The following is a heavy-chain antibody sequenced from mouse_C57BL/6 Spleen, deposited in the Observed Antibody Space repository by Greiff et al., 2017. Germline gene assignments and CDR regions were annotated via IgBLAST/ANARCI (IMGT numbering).Heavy chain of an antibody. J-gene: IGHJ4*01. CDR2: IDPSDSYT. CDR1: GYTFTSYW. V-gene: IGHV1-69*01. Sequence: QVQLQQPGAELVMPGASVKLSCKASGYTFTSYWLHWVKQRPGQGLEWIGEIDPSDSYTNYNQKFKGQSTLTVDKSSSKAYMQLSSLTSEDSAVYYSARGWLSLDDGYYYAKDYWGQGTSVTVSS. CDR3: ARGWLSLDDGYYYAKDY. D-gene: IGHD2-3*01.